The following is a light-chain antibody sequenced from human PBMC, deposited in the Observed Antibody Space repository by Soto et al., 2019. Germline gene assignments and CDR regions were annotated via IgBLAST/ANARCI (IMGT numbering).Light chain of an antibody. J-gene: IGLJ1*01. V-gene: IGLV7-46*01. CDR1: TGTVTSGHY. CDR3: LLSFSGARF. CDR2: DTN. Sequence: QAVVTQEPSLTVSPGGTVTLTCGSSTGTVTSGHYPYWFQQKPGQAPRTLIYDTNNKHSWTPARFSGSLLGGKAALTLSGAQPEDEADYYCLLSFSGARFFGTGTKLTVL.